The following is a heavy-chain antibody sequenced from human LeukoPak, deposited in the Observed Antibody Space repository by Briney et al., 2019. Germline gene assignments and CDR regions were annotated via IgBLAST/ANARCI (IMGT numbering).Heavy chain of an antibody. Sequence: SETLSLTCTVSGGSINSYYWSWIRQPAGKGLEWIGRIYSSGSTDYNPSLTSRVTMSVDTSKNQFSLRLTSVAAADTAVYYCARNKATTVFLLDYWGQGTLVTVSS. CDR3: ARNKATTVFLLDY. D-gene: IGHD1-1*01. J-gene: IGHJ4*02. V-gene: IGHV4-4*07. CDR1: GGSINSYY. CDR2: IYSSGST.